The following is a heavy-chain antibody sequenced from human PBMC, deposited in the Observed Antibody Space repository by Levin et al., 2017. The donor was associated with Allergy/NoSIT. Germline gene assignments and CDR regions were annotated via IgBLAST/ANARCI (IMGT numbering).Heavy chain of an antibody. V-gene: IGHV5-51*01. Sequence: GESLKISCKGSGYSFTSYWIGWVRQMPGKGLEWMGIIYPGDSDTRYSPSFQGQVTISADKSISTAYLQWSSLKASDTAMYYCARTSYSSGSSDPTNWFDPWGQGTLVTVSS. CDR3: ARTSYSSGSSDPTNWFDP. CDR2: IYPGDSDT. D-gene: IGHD6-19*01. CDR1: GYSFTSYW. J-gene: IGHJ5*02.